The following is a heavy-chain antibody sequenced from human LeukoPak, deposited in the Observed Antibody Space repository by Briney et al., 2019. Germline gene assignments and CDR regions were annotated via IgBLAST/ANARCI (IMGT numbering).Heavy chain of an antibody. D-gene: IGHD3-10*01. CDR1: GGTFSSYA. J-gene: IGHJ4*02. CDR3: ASQIRSGSYCWTYFDY. V-gene: IGHV1-69*06. CDR2: IIPIFGTA. Sequence: SVKVSCKASGGTFSSYAISWVRQAPGQGLEWMGGIIPIFGTANYAQKFQGRVTITADKSTNTAYMELSSLRSEDTAVYYCASQIRSGSYCWTYFDYWGQGTLVTVSS.